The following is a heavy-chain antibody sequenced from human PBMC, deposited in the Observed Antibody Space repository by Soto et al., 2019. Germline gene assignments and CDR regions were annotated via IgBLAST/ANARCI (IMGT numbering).Heavy chain of an antibody. CDR1: GGSFSGYY. D-gene: IGHD3-22*01. V-gene: IGHV4-34*01. CDR2: INHSGST. J-gene: IGHJ4*02. CDR3: ARGPTILPEGDSSGDN. Sequence: QVQLQQWGAGLLKPSETLSLTCAVYGGSFSGYYWSWIRQPPGKGLEWIGEINHSGSTNYNPSLKSRVTISVDTSKNQFSLKLRSLTAADTAVYYCARGPTILPEGDSSGDNWGQGTLVTVSS.